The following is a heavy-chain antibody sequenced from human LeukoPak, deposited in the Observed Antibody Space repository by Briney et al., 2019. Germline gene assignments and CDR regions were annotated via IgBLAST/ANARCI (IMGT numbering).Heavy chain of an antibody. J-gene: IGHJ4*02. CDR1: GYTFTDYY. CDR2: INPYSGGT. CDR3: ARGVATNY. Sequence: RASVKVSCKASGYTFTDYYLHWVRQAPGQGLEWMGWINPYSGGTNYVQKFQGRVTMTRDTSISTAYMELSRLRSDDTAVYYCARGVATNYWGQGTLVTVSS. D-gene: IGHD5-24*01. V-gene: IGHV1-2*02.